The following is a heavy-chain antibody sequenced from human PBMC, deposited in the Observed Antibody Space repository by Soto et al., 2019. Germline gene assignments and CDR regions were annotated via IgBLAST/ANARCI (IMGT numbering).Heavy chain of an antibody. Sequence: QVQLVQSGAEVKKPGSSVKVSCKASGGTFGSYAFSWVRQAPGLGLEWMGGIIPVSGAAHYAQKFQGRVTITADESTSTANKELSSQSSQDTAVYYCATALGCRSTSCKIDYWGQGTRVIVSS. CDR1: GGTFGSYA. CDR3: ATALGCRSTSCKIDY. J-gene: IGHJ4*02. CDR2: IIPVSGAA. D-gene: IGHD2-2*01. V-gene: IGHV1-69*01.